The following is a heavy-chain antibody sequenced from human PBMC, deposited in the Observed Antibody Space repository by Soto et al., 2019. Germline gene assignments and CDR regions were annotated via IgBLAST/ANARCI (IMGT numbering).Heavy chain of an antibody. CDR3: ARWGDTAMVRPVYYYYGMDV. CDR1: GFTFSSYG. J-gene: IGHJ6*02. V-gene: IGHV3-33*01. Sequence: GGSLRLSCAASGFTFSSYGMHWVRQAPGKGLEWVAVIWYDGSNKYYAVSLKGRFTISRDNSKNTLFLQMNSLRAEDTAVYYCARWGDTAMVRPVYYYYGMDVWGQGTTVTVSS. D-gene: IGHD5-18*01. CDR2: IWYDGSNK.